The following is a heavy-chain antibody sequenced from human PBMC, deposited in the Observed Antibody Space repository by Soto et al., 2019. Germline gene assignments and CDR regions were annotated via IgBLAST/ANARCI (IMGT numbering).Heavy chain of an antibody. V-gene: IGHV2-5*02. D-gene: IGHD3-22*01. J-gene: IGHJ4*02. CDR1: GFSLSTSGVG. CDR2: IYWDDDK. Sequence: QITLKESGPTLVKPTQTLTLTCTFSGFSLSTSGVGVGWIRQPPGKALEWLALIYWDDDKRYSPSLKSRLTITKDTSKNQVVLTMTTMDPVDTATYYCAHIVHDSSGSDFDYWGQGTLVTVSS. CDR3: AHIVHDSSGSDFDY.